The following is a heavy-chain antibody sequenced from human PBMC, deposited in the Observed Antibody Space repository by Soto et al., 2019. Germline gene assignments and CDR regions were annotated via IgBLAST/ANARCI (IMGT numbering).Heavy chain of an antibody. CDR1: GFTFSSYS. J-gene: IGHJ4*02. V-gene: IGHV3-48*01. Sequence: PGGSLRLSCAASGFTFSSYSMNWVRQAPGKGLEWVSYISSSSSTIYYADSVKGRFTISRDNAKNSLYLQMNSLRAEDTAVYYCARDRTKNDYVWGSYRFPDYWGQGTLVTVSS. D-gene: IGHD3-16*02. CDR3: ARDRTKNDYVWGSYRFPDY. CDR2: ISSSSSTI.